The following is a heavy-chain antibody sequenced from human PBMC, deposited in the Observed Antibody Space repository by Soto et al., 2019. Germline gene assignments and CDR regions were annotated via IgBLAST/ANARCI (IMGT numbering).Heavy chain of an antibody. J-gene: IGHJ4*02. CDR2: ISSNGGST. CDR1: GFTFSSYA. D-gene: IGHD3-22*01. CDR3: VRQGSSGYYYGY. V-gene: IGHV3-64D*06. Sequence: EVQLVESGGGLVQPGGSLRLSCSASGFTFSSYAMHWVRQAPGKGLEYVSAISSNGGSTDYADSVKGRFTISRDKSKHTLYLHMSSLRAEDTAVYYCVRQGSSGYYYGYWGQGTLVTVSS.